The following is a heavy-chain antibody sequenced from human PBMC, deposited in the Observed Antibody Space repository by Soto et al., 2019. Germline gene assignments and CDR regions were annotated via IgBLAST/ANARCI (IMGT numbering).Heavy chain of an antibody. V-gene: IGHV1-46*03. Sequence: ASVKVSCKASENTFSTYSLHWVRQAPGQGLEWMGVINPTTTTTTDAQKFQGRVTMTRDTSTSTVYMELSSLRSEDTAVYYCARFSGTANYFDYWGQGTLVTVSS. J-gene: IGHJ4*02. CDR1: ENTFSTYS. D-gene: IGHD5-12*01. CDR3: ARFSGTANYFDY. CDR2: INPTTTTT.